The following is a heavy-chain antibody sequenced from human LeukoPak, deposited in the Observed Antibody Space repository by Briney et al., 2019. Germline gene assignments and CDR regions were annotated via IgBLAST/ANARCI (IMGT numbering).Heavy chain of an antibody. CDR3: ARGSAYALDY. Sequence: PSETLSLTCAVYGGSFSGYDWSWIRQPPGKGLEWIGEINHSGSTNYNPSLKSRVTISVDTSKNQFSLKLSSVTAADTAVYYCARGSAYALDYWGQGTLVTVSS. D-gene: IGHD4-17*01. CDR2: INHSGST. V-gene: IGHV4-34*01. CDR1: GGSFSGYD. J-gene: IGHJ4*02.